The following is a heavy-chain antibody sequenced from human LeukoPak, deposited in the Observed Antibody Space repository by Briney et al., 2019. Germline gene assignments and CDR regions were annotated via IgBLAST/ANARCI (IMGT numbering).Heavy chain of an antibody. Sequence: GGSLRLSCGASGFSVITNHMSWVRQAPGKGLEWVANIKQDGSEKYYVDSVKGRFTISRDNAKNSLYLQMNSLRAEDTAVYYCARGHSSGAFGIWGQGTMVTVSS. CDR3: ARGHSSGAFGI. CDR1: GFSVITNH. CDR2: IKQDGSEK. D-gene: IGHD1-26*01. J-gene: IGHJ3*02. V-gene: IGHV3-7*01.